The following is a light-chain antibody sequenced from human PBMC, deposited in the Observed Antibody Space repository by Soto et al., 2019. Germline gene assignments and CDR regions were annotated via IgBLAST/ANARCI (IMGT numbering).Light chain of an antibody. CDR1: QGITNY. CDR2: AAS. J-gene: IGKJ1*01. Sequence: DIQMTQSPSSLSASVGDRVTITCRASQGITNYLAWYQQKPGKVPKLLLYAASTLQSGVPSRFSGSGSGTDFTLTISSLQPEDVATYYCQKYNRAPPTFGQGNKVEIK. CDR3: QKYNRAPPT. V-gene: IGKV1-27*01.